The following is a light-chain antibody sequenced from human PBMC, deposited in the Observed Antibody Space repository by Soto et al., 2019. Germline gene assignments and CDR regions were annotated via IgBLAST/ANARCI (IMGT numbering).Light chain of an antibody. CDR3: QQYNSYSPT. CDR1: QTFSDW. CDR2: DAS. J-gene: IGKJ1*01. V-gene: IGKV1-5*01. Sequence: DIQMTQSPSTLSASVGDRVTITCRASQTFSDWLAWYQQKPGEAPRLLISDASHLESGVPSRFSGSGSGREFTLTISSLQPDDFATYYCQQYNSYSPTFGQGT.